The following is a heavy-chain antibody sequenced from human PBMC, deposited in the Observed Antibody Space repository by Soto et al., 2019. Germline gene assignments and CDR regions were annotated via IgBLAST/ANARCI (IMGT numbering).Heavy chain of an antibody. D-gene: IGHD1-26*01. V-gene: IGHV4-28*01. J-gene: IGHJ4*02. Sequence: QVQLQESGPGLVKPSDTLSLTCAVSGYSISSSNWWGWIRQPPGKGLEWIGYIYYSGSTYYNPSLKGRVTMSVDTSKNQFSLKLSSVTAVDTAVYYCARADMGATHEPGFDYWGQGTLVTVSS. CDR2: IYYSGST. CDR3: ARADMGATHEPGFDY. CDR1: GYSISSSNW.